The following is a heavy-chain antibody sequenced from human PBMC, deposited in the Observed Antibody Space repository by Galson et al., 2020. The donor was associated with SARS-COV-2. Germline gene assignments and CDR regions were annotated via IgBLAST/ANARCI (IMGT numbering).Heavy chain of an antibody. Sequence: GESLKISCAASGFTFSDYYMSWIRQAPGKGLEWVSYISSSSYTNYADSVKGRFTISRDNAKNSLYLQMNSLRAEDTAVYYCARLYSSGWCVDYWGQGTLVTVSS. D-gene: IGHD6-19*01. CDR1: GFTFSDYY. CDR3: ARLYSSGWCVDY. J-gene: IGHJ4*02. V-gene: IGHV3-11*06. CDR2: ISSSSYT.